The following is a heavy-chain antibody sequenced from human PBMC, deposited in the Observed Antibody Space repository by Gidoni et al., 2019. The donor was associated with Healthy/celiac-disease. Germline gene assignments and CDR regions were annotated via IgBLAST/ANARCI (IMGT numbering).Heavy chain of an antibody. Sequence: QVQLVESGGGVVQPGRSLRLSCAASGFTFSSYAMHWVRQAPGKGLEWVAVISYDGSNKYYADSVKGRFTISRDNSKNTLYLQMNSLRAEDTAVYYCARDELRSGWFPDYWGQGTLVTVSS. D-gene: IGHD6-19*01. CDR1: GFTFSSYA. V-gene: IGHV3-30-3*01. J-gene: IGHJ4*02. CDR3: ARDELRSGWFPDY. CDR2: ISYDGSNK.